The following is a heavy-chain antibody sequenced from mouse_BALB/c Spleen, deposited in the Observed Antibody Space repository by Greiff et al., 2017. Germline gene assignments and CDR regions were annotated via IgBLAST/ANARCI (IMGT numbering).Heavy chain of an antibody. D-gene: IGHD1-1*01. V-gene: IGHV3-8*02. J-gene: IGHJ4*01. CDR3: ARYYYGSSPYAMDY. Sequence: EVQLQQSGPSLVKPSQTLSLTCSVTGDSITSGYWNWIRKFPGNKLEYMGYISYSGSTYYNPSLKSRISITRDTSKNQYYLQLNSVTTEDTATYYCARYYYGSSPYAMDYWGQGTSVTVSS. CDR1: GDSITSGY. CDR2: ISYSGST.